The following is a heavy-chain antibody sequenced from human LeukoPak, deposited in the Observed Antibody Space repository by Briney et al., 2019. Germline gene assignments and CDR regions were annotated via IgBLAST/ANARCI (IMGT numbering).Heavy chain of an antibody. Sequence: ASVKVSCKASGYSFTSYHVHWVRQAPGQGLEWMGIIKVSGGSTIYAQRFQGRLTVAGDTSTSTVYMELSSLRSDDTAVYYCAREQPMGFWFDPWGQGTLVTVSS. CDR3: AREQPMGFWFDP. J-gene: IGHJ5*02. CDR2: IKVSGGST. D-gene: IGHD3-10*01. CDR1: GYSFTSYH. V-gene: IGHV1-46*01.